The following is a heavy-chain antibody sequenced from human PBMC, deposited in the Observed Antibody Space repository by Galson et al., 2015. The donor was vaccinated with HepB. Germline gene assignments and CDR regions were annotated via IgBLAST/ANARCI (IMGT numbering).Heavy chain of an antibody. CDR3: AKDMEWLVPIYHFDY. J-gene: IGHJ4*02. Sequence: SLRLSCAASGFTFSSHAMSWVRQAPGKGLEWVSGISGSGGSTHCADSVKGRFTISRDNSKNTLYLQMNSLRAEDTAVYYCAKDMEWLVPIYHFDYWGQGTLLTV. V-gene: IGHV3-23*01. CDR2: ISGSGGST. CDR1: GFTFSSHA. D-gene: IGHD6-19*01.